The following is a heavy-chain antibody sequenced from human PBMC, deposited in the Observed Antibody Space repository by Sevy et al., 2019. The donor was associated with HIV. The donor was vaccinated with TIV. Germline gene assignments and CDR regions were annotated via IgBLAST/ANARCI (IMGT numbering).Heavy chain of an antibody. J-gene: IGHJ4*02. CDR1: GFTFSNYA. V-gene: IGHV3-23*01. CDR2: ISCSGGTT. Sequence: GGSLRLSCAASGFTFSNYAMNWVRQAPGKGLEWVSAISCSGGTTYYADSVKGRFTISRDNSKNTLYLQMSSLRAEDTAVYYCAKASTIAAAGGLFDCWGQGTLVTVSS. CDR3: AKASTIAAAGGLFDC. D-gene: IGHD6-13*01.